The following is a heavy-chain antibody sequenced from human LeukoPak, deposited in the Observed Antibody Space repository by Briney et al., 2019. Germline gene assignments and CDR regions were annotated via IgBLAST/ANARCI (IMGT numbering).Heavy chain of an antibody. CDR3: AKTSGSYYHFDY. CDR2: IYHSGST. V-gene: IGHV4-38-2*02. Sequence: SETLSLTCTVSGYSISSGYYWDWIRQPPGKGLEWIGGIYHSGSTNYNPSLQSRVTISVDTSKNQVSLKLSSVTAADTAVYYCAKTSGSYYHFDYWGQGTLVTVSS. J-gene: IGHJ4*02. D-gene: IGHD1-26*01. CDR1: GYSISSGYY.